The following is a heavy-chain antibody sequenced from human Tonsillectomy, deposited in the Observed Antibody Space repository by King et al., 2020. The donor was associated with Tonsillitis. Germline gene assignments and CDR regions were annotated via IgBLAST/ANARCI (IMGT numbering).Heavy chain of an antibody. Sequence: VQLVESGGGLIQPGGSLRLSCAASGFSVSSNYMSWVRQPPAKGLEWGSIIYSGGSTYYADSVKGRFTISRDDSKNTLYLQMNSLRAEDTAVYYCAGDYGGNNYWGQGTLVTVSS. J-gene: IGHJ4*02. CDR1: GFSVSSNY. V-gene: IGHV3-53*01. CDR2: IYSGGST. CDR3: AGDYGGNNY. D-gene: IGHD4-23*01.